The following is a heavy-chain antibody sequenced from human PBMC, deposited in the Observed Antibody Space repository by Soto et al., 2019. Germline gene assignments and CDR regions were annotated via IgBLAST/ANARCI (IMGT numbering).Heavy chain of an antibody. CDR2: IYYSGST. V-gene: IGHV4-31*03. J-gene: IGHJ4*02. CDR3: AREPGIAAAGPIDY. CDR1: GGSISSGGYY. Sequence: SETLSLTCTVSGGSISSGGYYWSWIRQHPGKGLEWIGYIYYSGSTYYNPSLKSRVTISVDTSKNQFSLKLSSVTAADTAVYYCAREPGIAAAGPIDYWGQGTLVTVSS. D-gene: IGHD6-13*01.